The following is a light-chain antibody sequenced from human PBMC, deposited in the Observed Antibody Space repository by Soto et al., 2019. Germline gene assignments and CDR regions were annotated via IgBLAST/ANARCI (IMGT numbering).Light chain of an antibody. CDR1: QSVRSN. Sequence: EIVMTQSPATLSVSPGERATLSCRASQSVRSNLAWYQQKPGQAPRLLIYGASTRATGIPARFSGSGSGTEFTLTISSLQPEDFAVYYCQQYSNWPPGTFGQGTKVDIK. J-gene: IGKJ1*01. V-gene: IGKV3-15*01. CDR2: GAS. CDR3: QQYSNWPPGT.